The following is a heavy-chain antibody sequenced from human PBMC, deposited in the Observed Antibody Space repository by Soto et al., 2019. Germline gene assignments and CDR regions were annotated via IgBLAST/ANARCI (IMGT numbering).Heavy chain of an antibody. CDR3: GTGSSWTKVES. V-gene: IGHV1-69*01. Sequence: QVQLVQSGAEVKKPGSSVKVSCKASGGTLSRSAISWVRQAPGQRHEWMGGIIPIFGPAIYAQKFRGRVSILADESTRTAYMEMSTLRSDDTAVYYCGTGSSWTKVESWGQGTLVTVSS. J-gene: IGHJ4*02. D-gene: IGHD6-13*01. CDR1: GGTLSRSA. CDR2: IIPIFGPA.